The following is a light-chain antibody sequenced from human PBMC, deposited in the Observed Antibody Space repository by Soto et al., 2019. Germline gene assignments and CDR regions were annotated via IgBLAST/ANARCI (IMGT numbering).Light chain of an antibody. CDR2: KAS. Sequence: PSTLSGSVGDRVTITCRASQSIINWLGWYQQKPGEAPKLLIYKASSLESGVPSRFSGSGSGTDFTLTINRLQPDDFATYYCQHYNSFPWTFGQGTKVDIK. V-gene: IGKV1-5*03. J-gene: IGKJ1*01. CDR3: QHYNSFPWT. CDR1: QSIINW.